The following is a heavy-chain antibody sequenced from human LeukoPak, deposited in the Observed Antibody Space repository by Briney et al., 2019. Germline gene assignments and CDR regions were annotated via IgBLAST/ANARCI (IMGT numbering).Heavy chain of an antibody. J-gene: IGHJ4*02. CDR3: ARDSGYTYYYDSSGYSFDY. Sequence: SQTLSLTCTVSGGSISSGDYYWSWIRQPPGKGLEWIGYIYYSGSTYYNPSLKSRVTISVDTSKNQFSLKLSSVTAADTAVYYCARDSGYTYYYDSSGYSFDYWGQGTLVTVSS. D-gene: IGHD3-22*01. CDR2: IYYSGST. V-gene: IGHV4-30-4*01. CDR1: GGSISSGDYY.